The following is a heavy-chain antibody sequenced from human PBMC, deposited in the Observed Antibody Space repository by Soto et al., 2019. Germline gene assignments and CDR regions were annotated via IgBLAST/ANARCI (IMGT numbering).Heavy chain of an antibody. Sequence: ASVKVSCKASGYTFTSYGISWVRQAPGQGLEWMGWISAYNGNTNYAQKFQGRVTITRDTSASTAYMELSSLRSEDTAVYYCARDPPFYDILTGYPLNWFDPWGQGTLVTVSS. D-gene: IGHD3-9*01. CDR2: ISAYNGNT. CDR1: GYTFTSYG. J-gene: IGHJ5*02. V-gene: IGHV1-18*01. CDR3: ARDPPFYDILTGYPLNWFDP.